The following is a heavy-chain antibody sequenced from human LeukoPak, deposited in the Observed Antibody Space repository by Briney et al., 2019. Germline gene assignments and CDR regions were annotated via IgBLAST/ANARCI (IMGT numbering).Heavy chain of an antibody. V-gene: IGHV4-59*08. CDR1: GGSISSYY. CDR3: ARSGDYYGSGSYEYYYYYYGMDV. J-gene: IGHJ6*02. D-gene: IGHD3-10*01. CDR2: IYYSGST. Sequence: SETLSLTCTVSGGSISSYYWSWIRQPPGKGLEWIGYIYYSGSTNYNPSLKSRVTISVDSSKNQFSLKLSSVTAADTAVYYCARSGDYYGSGSYEYYYYYYGMDVWGQGTTVTVSS.